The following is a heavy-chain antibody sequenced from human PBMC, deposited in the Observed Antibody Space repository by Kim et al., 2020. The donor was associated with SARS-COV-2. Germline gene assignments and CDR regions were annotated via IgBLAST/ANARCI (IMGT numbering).Heavy chain of an antibody. CDR1: GGSISSYY. D-gene: IGHD3-10*01. V-gene: IGHV4-59*08. J-gene: IGHJ6*02. CDR3: AKYSGSASYFYYYGMDV. Sequence: SETLSLTCTVSGGSISSYYWSWIRQPPGKGLECIGYIHYSGSTTCIPSLKSRVTMSLDTSKNRFSLRLSSVTAADTAVYYCAKYSGSASYFYYYGMDVWGQGTTVTVSS. CDR2: IHYSGST.